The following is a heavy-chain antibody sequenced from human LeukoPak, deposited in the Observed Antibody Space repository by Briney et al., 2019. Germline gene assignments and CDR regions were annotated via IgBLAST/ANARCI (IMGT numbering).Heavy chain of an antibody. CDR1: GYSISSGYY. Sequence: SSETLSLTCTVSGYSISSGYYWGWIRQPPGKGLEWIGSIYHSGSTYYNPSLKSRVTISVDTSKNQFSLKLSSVTAADTAVYYCARGGSGWHHYYYMDVWGKGTTVTVSS. CDR2: IYHSGST. J-gene: IGHJ6*03. V-gene: IGHV4-38-2*02. CDR3: ARGGSGWHHYYYMDV. D-gene: IGHD6-19*01.